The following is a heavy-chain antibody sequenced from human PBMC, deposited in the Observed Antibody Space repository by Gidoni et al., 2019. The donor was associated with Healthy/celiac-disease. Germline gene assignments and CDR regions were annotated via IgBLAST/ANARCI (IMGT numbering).Heavy chain of an antibody. CDR3: AKGVRWSPPHYFDC. D-gene: IGHD4-17*01. V-gene: IGHV3-23*01. Sequence: TISRDNSKNTLYLQMNSLRAENTAVYYCAKGVRWSPPHYFDCWGQGTLVTVSS. J-gene: IGHJ4*02.